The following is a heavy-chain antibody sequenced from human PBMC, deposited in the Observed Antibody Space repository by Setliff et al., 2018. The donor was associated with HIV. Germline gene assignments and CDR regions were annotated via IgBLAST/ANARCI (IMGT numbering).Heavy chain of an antibody. V-gene: IGHV4-34*01. CDR3: ARAGNFGDWDGFDV. Sequence: LSLTCAVYGGSFTAYHWSWIRQPPGRGLEWIAEINHSGGTNHNPSLKSRITISVDTSKKQVSLKLTSVTAADTAIYYCARAGNFGDWDGFDVWGQGTMVTVSS. CDR1: GGSFTAYH. J-gene: IGHJ3*01. D-gene: IGHD3-10*01. CDR2: INHSGGT.